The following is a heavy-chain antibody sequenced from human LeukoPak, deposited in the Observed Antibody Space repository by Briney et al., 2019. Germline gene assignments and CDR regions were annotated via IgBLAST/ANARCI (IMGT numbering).Heavy chain of an antibody. CDR2: IYYSGTT. CDR3: ARDRGGRYGMDV. Sequence: SETLSLTCTVSGGSIGTYSWNWTRQPPGKGLEWIGYIYYSGTTNYNPSLKSRVTISVDTSKNQFSLRLSSVTAADTAVYYCARDRGGRYGMDVWGQGTTVTVSS. V-gene: IGHV4-59*01. D-gene: IGHD3-3*01. J-gene: IGHJ6*02. CDR1: GGSIGTYS.